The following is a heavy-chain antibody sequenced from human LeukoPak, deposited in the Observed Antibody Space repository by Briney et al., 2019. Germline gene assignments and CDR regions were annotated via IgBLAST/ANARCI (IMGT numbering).Heavy chain of an antibody. CDR3: ARYVWGSYPTFEDY. Sequence: SETLSLTCSVSGGSISSFYWSWIRQPPGKGLEWIGYVYYSGSINYNPSLKSRATISADTSKNQFSLKLTSVTAADTAVYYCARYVWGSYPTFEDYWGQGTLVTVSS. V-gene: IGHV4-59*01. CDR1: GGSISSFY. D-gene: IGHD3-16*02. J-gene: IGHJ4*02. CDR2: VYYSGSI.